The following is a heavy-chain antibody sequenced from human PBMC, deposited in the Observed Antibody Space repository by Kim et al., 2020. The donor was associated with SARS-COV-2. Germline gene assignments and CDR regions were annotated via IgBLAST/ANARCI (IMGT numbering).Heavy chain of an antibody. D-gene: IGHD6-19*01. CDR1: GGSISSGGYY. CDR2: IYYSGST. V-gene: IGHV4-31*03. Sequence: SETLSLTCTVSGGSISSGGYYWSWIRQHPGKGLEWIGYIYYSGSTYYNPSLKSRVTISVDTSKNQFSLKLSSVTAADTAVYYCASQQWLDWYFDLWGRGTLVTVSS. CDR3: ASQQWLDWYFDL. J-gene: IGHJ2*01.